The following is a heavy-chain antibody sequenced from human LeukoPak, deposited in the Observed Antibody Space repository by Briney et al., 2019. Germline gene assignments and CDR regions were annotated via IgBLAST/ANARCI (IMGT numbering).Heavy chain of an antibody. D-gene: IGHD6-6*01. CDR2: INHSGST. J-gene: IGHJ5*02. CDR3: ARGRSIAARRGWFDP. V-gene: IGHV4-34*01. CDR1: GGSFSGYY. Sequence: SETLSLTCAVYGGSFSGYYWSWIRQPPGKGLEWSGEINHSGSTNYNPSIKSRVTISVDTSKNQFSLKLSSVTAADTAVYYCARGRSIAARRGWFDPWGQGTLVTVSS.